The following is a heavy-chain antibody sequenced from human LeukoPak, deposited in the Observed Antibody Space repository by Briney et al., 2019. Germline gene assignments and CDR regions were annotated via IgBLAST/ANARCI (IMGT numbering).Heavy chain of an antibody. CDR1: GFSFSNYA. CDR2: ISYHGSNK. CDR3: AKDHTNLDY. J-gene: IGHJ4*02. Sequence: PGGSLRLSCAASGFSFSNYAMYWVRQAPGRGLEWVAVISYHGSNKWYAKSVKGRFTISRDNSKNTLYLQMNSLRAEDTAIYYCAKDHTNLDYWGQGTLVTVSS. V-gene: IGHV3-30*07.